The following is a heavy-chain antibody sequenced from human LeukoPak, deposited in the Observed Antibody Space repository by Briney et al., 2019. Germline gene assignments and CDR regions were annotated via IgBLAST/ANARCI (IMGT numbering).Heavy chain of an antibody. CDR3: ARLLTRDYNYWFDP. J-gene: IGHJ5*02. Sequence: ASVKVSCKASGYTFTGYYMHWVRQAPGQGLEWMGWINPNSGGTNYAQKFQGRVTMTRDTSISTAYMELSRLRSDDTAVYYCARLLTRDYNYWFDPWGQRTLVTVSS. D-gene: IGHD5-24*01. CDR1: GYTFTGYY. V-gene: IGHV1-2*02. CDR2: INPNSGGT.